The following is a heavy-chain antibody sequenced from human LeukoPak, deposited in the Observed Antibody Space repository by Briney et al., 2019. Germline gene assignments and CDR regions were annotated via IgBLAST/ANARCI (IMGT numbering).Heavy chain of an antibody. CDR1: GYTFTGYY. J-gene: IGHJ4*02. Sequence: AASVKVSCKASGYTFTGYYMHWVRQAPGQGLEWMGWINPNSGGTNYAQKFQGRVTMTRDTSISTAYMELSRLGSDDTAVYYCARGDRLLMREPFDYWGQGTLVTVSS. V-gene: IGHV1-2*02. CDR2: INPNSGGT. D-gene: IGHD1-14*01. CDR3: ARGDRLLMREPFDY.